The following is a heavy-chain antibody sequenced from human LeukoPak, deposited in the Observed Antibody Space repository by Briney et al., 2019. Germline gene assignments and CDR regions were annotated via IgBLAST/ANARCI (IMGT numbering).Heavy chain of an antibody. CDR2: ISYDGSNK. V-gene: IGHV3-30*18. CDR3: AKDLDTARVMDV. D-gene: IGHD5-18*01. Sequence: GGSLRLSCAASGFTFSSYGMHWVRQAPGKGLEWVAVISYDGSNKYYADSVKGRFTISRDNSKNTLYLQMNSLRAEDTAVYYCAKDLDTARVMDVWGQGTTVTVSS. J-gene: IGHJ6*02. CDR1: GFTFSSYG.